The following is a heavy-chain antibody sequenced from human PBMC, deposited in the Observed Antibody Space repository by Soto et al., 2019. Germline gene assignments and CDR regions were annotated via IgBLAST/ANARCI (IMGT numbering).Heavy chain of an antibody. Sequence: GGGLLQHGGSLRLSCAASGFTVSSNYMSWVRQAPGKGLEWVSVIYSGGSTYYADSVKGRFTISRDNSKNTLYLQMNSLRVEDTAVYYCAREGRDTAMVGAFDYWGQGTLVTVSS. CDR1: GFTVSSNY. D-gene: IGHD5-18*01. CDR3: AREGRDTAMVGAFDY. J-gene: IGHJ4*02. CDR2: IYSGGST. V-gene: IGHV3-53*01.